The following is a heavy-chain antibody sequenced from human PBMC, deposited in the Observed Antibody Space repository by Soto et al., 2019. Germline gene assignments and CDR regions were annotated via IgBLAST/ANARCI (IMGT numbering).Heavy chain of an antibody. J-gene: IGHJ5*02. CDR3: AHRRAYCTGGSCYSIWFDP. D-gene: IGHD2-15*01. V-gene: IGHV2-5*02. CDR2: IYWDDDK. CDR1: GFSLSTSGMG. Sequence: QITLKESGPTLVKPTQTLTLTCTFSGFSLSTSGMGVGWIRQPPGKALEWLALIYWDDDKRYSPSLKSRLTITKDTSKKQVVLTMTNMDPVDTATYYCAHRRAYCTGGSCYSIWFDPWGQGTLVTVSS.